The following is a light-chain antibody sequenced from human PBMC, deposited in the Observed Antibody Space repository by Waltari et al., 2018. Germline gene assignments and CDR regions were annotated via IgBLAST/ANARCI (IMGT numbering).Light chain of an antibody. CDR3: QHYESLPVT. Sequence: EIVLTQSPGTLSLSSGERATLACRASESISKYLAWYQKKPGQAPRLLIYHASSRANGIPDRFSGSGSGTDFSLTISRLEPEDFAVYYCQHYESLPVTFGQGTKVEIK. V-gene: IGKV3-20*01. CDR2: HAS. CDR1: ESISKY. J-gene: IGKJ1*01.